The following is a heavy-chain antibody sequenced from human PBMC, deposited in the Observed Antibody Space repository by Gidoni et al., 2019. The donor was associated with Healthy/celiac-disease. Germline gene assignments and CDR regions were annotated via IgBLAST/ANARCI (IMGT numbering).Heavy chain of an antibody. V-gene: IGHV3-23*01. CDR2: ISGSGGST. CDR3: AKESGGSSQH. Sequence: EVPLLASGGGLVQPGGSLRLSCAASGFTFISYAMSWVRQAPGKGLEWVSAISGSGGSTYYADSVKGRFTISRDKSKNTLYLKMNSLRAEDTAVYYCAKESGGSSQHWGQGTLVTVSS. J-gene: IGHJ4*02. CDR1: GFTFISYA. D-gene: IGHD1-26*01.